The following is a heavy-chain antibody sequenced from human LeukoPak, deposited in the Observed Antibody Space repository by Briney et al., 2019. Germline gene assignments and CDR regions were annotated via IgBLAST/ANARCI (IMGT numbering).Heavy chain of an antibody. V-gene: IGHV3-30*18. J-gene: IGHJ4*02. CDR2: ISYDGSNK. Sequence: GGPLRLSCAASGFTFSSYAMSWVRQAPGKGLEWVAVISYDGSNKYYADSVKGRFTISRDNSKNTLYLQMNSLRAEDTAVYYCAKDAGGPFDWGQGTLVTVSS. CDR3: AKDAGGPFD. D-gene: IGHD3-16*01. CDR1: GFTFSSYA.